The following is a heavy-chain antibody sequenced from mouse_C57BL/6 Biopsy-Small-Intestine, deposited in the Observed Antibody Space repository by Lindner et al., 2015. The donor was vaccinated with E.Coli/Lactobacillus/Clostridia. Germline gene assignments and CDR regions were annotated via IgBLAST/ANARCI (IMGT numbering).Heavy chain of an antibody. Sequence: VQLQESGPELVKPGASVKISCKASGYTFSDYHINWVKQRPGQGLEWIGWIYPGSGNTKYNERFKGKATLTVDTSSSPVYMRLSSLTSEDSAVYFCARMGRLLDYWGQGTSVTVSS. V-gene: IGHV1-84*01. CDR3: ARMGRLLDY. D-gene: IGHD2-2*01. CDR2: IYPGSGNT. J-gene: IGHJ4*01. CDR1: GYTFSDYH.